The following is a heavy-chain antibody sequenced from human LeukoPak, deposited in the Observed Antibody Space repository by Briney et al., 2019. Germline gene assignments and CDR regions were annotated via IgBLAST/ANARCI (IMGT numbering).Heavy chain of an antibody. CDR2: IYTSGST. CDR1: GGSIRSYY. V-gene: IGHV4-4*07. J-gene: IGHJ5*02. Sequence: SETLSLTCTVSGGSIRSYYWSWIRQPAGKGLEWIGRIYTSGSTNYNPSLKSRVTMSVDTSKNQFSLKLSSVTAADTAVYYCASLIYGSGSWTFDPWGQGTLVTVSS. CDR3: ASLIYGSGSWTFDP. D-gene: IGHD3-10*01.